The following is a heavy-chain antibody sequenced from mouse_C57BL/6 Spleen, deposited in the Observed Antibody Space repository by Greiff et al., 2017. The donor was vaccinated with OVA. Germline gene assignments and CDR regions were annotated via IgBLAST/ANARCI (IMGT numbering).Heavy chain of an antibody. D-gene: IGHD1-1*01. J-gene: IGHJ1*03. CDR3: ARWDYYGSYWYFDV. V-gene: IGHV1-59*01. CDR1: GYTFTSYW. Sequence: VQLQQPGAELVRPGTSVKLSCKASGYTFTSYWLHWVKQRPGQGLEWIGVIDPSDSYTNYNQKFKGKATLTVDKPSSTAYMQLSSLTSEDSAVYYCARWDYYGSYWYFDVWGTGTTVTVSS. CDR2: IDPSDSYT.